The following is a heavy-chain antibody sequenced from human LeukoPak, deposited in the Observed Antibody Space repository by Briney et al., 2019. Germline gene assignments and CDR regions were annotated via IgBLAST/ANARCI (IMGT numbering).Heavy chain of an antibody. CDR2: IHYSGST. D-gene: IGHD6-19*01. J-gene: IGHJ5*02. CDR3: ARQLTHSSGWYMNRNWFDP. CDR1: GGSISSYY. Sequence: SETLSLTCTVSGGSISSYYWSWIRQPPGKGLEWIGYIHYSGSTNYNPSLKSRVTISVDTSKNQFSLKLSSVTAADTAVYYCARQLTHSSGWYMNRNWFDPWGQGTLVTVSS. V-gene: IGHV4-59*08.